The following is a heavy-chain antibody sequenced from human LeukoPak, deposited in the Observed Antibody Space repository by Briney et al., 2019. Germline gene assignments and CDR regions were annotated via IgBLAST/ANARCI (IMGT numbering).Heavy chain of an antibody. CDR3: ARRRYYDATGYLD. Sequence: SETLSLTCAVSGYSISSGYYWGWIRQPPGKGLEWIGSIYHSGSTYYNPSLKSRVTISVDTSNNQFSLRLSFVTAADTAVYYCARRRYYDATGYLDWGQGTLITVSS. V-gene: IGHV4-38-2*01. CDR1: GYSISSGYY. D-gene: IGHD3-22*01. CDR2: IYHSGST. J-gene: IGHJ1*01.